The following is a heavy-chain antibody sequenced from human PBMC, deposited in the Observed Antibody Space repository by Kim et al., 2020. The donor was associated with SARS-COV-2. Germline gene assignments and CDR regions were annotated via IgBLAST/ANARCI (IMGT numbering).Heavy chain of an antibody. CDR3: ARRHYYDGRTYSPFDL. V-gene: IGHV3-30*04. CDR1: GFTFSSYA. D-gene: IGHD3-22*01. Sequence: GGSLRLSCAASGFTFSSYAMYWVRQAPGKGLEWVAGISFDGSQQYYADSVKGRFTISRDRSKNTVNVQMDSLRAEDTAVYYCARRHYYDGRTYSPFDLWG. CDR2: ISFDGSQQ. J-gene: IGHJ3*01.